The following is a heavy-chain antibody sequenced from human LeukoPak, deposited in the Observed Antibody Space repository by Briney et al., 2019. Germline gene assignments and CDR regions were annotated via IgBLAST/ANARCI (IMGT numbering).Heavy chain of an antibody. V-gene: IGHV4-34*01. CDR1: GGSFSGYY. CDR2: INHSGST. Sequence: PSETLPLTCAVYGGSFSGYYWSWIRQPPGKGLEWIGEINHSGSTNYNPSLKSRVTISVDTSKNQFSLRLSSVTAADTAVYYCAREVVPAAIKDWGQGTLVTVSS. D-gene: IGHD2-2*02. CDR3: AREVVPAAIKD. J-gene: IGHJ4*02.